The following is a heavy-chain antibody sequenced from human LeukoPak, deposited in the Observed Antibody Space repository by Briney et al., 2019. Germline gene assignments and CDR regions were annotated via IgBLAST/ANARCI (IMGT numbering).Heavy chain of an antibody. CDR3: ARGGGYGYPTGAN. CDR1: GGTFSSYA. Sequence: SVKVSCKASGGTFSSYAISWVRQAPGQGLEWMGGIIPIFGTANYAQKFQGRVTMTRDKSTRTVYMELSSLRFEDTAVYYCARGGGYGYPTGANWGQGTQVTVSS. V-gene: IGHV1-69*05. D-gene: IGHD5-18*01. J-gene: IGHJ4*02. CDR2: IIPIFGTA.